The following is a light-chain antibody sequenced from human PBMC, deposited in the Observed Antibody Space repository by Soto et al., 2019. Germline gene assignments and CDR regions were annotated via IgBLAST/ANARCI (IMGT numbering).Light chain of an antibody. J-gene: IGKJ5*01. Sequence: EIVLTQSPGTLSLSPGERATLSCRASQSVTSTYLGWYQQKPGQAPRLLMYGVSVRATGIPDRLSGSGSGTDFALTVSRLEPEDFAVYYCQQYGSSHHPTTFGQGTRLEIK. CDR3: QQYGSSHHPTT. CDR1: QSVTSTY. CDR2: GVS. V-gene: IGKV3-20*01.